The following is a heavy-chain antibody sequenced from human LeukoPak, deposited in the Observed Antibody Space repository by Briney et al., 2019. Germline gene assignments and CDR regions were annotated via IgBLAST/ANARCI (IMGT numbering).Heavy chain of an antibody. V-gene: IGHV4-61*02. CDR1: GGSISSGSYY. CDR3: AGATHSTKADY. J-gene: IGHJ4*02. D-gene: IGHD5-24*01. CDR2: IYTSGST. Sequence: TLSLTCTVSGGSISSGSYYWSWIRQPAGKGLEWIGRIYTSGSTNYNPSLKSRVTISVDTSKNQFSLKLSSVTAADTVVYYCAGATHSTKADYWGQGTLVTVSS.